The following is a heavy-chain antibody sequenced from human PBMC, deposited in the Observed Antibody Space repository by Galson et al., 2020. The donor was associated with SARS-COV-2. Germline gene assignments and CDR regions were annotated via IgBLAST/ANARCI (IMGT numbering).Heavy chain of an antibody. Sequence: QLGESLKISCAASGFTFSSYWMSWVRQAPGKGLEWVANIKQDGSEKYYVDSVKGRFTISRDNAKNSLYLQMNSLRAEDTAVYYCARDKVGATLFDYWGQGTLVTVSS. J-gene: IGHJ4*02. CDR1: GFTFSSYW. CDR3: ARDKVGATLFDY. D-gene: IGHD1-26*01. CDR2: IKQDGSEK. V-gene: IGHV3-7*01.